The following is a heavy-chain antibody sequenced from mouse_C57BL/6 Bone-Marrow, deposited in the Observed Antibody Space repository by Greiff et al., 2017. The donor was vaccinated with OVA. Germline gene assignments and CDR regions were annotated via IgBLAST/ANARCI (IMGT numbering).Heavy chain of an antibody. V-gene: IGHV10-1*01. Sequence: EVQLVESGGGLVQPKGSLKLSCAASGFSFNTYAMNWVRQAPGKGLEWVARIRSKSNNSATYYADSVKDRFTISRDDSESMLYLQMNNLKTEDTAMYYCVRGLLRSFAYWGQGTLVTVSA. CDR3: VRGLLRSFAY. D-gene: IGHD2-3*01. CDR2: IRSKSNNSAT. CDR1: GFSFNTYA. J-gene: IGHJ3*01.